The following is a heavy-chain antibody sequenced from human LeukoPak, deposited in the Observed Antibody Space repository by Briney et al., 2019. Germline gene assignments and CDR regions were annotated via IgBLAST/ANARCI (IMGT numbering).Heavy chain of an antibody. D-gene: IGHD3-10*01. Sequence: GGSLRLSCAASGFTFSSYSMNWVRQAPGKGLEWVSYISGSSSTIYYADSVKGRFTISRDNAKNSLYLQMNSLRAEDTAVYYCARGAWFGEAFDYWGQGTLVTVSS. CDR1: GFTFSSYS. J-gene: IGHJ4*02. CDR2: ISGSSSTI. CDR3: ARGAWFGEAFDY. V-gene: IGHV3-48*01.